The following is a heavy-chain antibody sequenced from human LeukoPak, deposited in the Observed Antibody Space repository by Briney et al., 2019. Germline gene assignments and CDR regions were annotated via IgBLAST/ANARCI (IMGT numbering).Heavy chain of an antibody. D-gene: IGHD5-18*01. Sequence: GGSLRLSCAASGFTFSDYYMSWIRQAPGKGLEWVAVISYDGSNKYYADSVKGRFTISRDNSKNTLYLQMNSLRAEDTAVYYCARPNTRSGYSYGWHDYNYYGMDVWGQGTTVTVSS. J-gene: IGHJ6*02. CDR2: ISYDGSNK. CDR1: GFTFSDYY. V-gene: IGHV3-30-3*01. CDR3: ARPNTRSGYSYGWHDYNYYGMDV.